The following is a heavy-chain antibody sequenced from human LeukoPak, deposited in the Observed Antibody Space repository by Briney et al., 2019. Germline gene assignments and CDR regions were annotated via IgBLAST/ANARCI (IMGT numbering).Heavy chain of an antibody. CDR3: ARADCSSSTCYLRRSWFDP. D-gene: IGHD2-2*01. CDR2: ISTSSRYI. J-gene: IGHJ5*02. V-gene: IGHV3-21*01. CDR1: GFTLSYFD. Sequence: PGGSLRLSCAASGFTLSYFDMNLVRQAPGKGLEWVSSISTSSRYIYYKDSLRGRFTISRDDAKNSLHQEMNSLRAEDTAVYYCARADCSSSTCYLRRSWFDPWGQGTLVTVSS.